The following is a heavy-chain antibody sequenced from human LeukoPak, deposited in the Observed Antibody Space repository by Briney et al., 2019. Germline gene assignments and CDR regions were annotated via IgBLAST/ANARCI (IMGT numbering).Heavy chain of an antibody. CDR2: ISAYNGNT. V-gene: IGHV1-18*01. D-gene: IGHD6-13*01. CDR3: ARRAGIAAAGLDAFDI. CDR1: GYTFTSYG. J-gene: IGHJ3*02. Sequence: ASVKVSCKASGYTFTSYGISCVRQAPGQGLEWMGWISAYNGNTNYAQKLQGRVTMTTDTSTSTAYMELSRLRSDDTAVYYCARRAGIAAAGLDAFDIWGQGTMVTVSS.